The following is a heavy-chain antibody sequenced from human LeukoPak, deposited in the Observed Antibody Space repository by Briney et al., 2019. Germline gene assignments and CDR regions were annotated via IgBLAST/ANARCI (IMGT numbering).Heavy chain of an antibody. J-gene: IGHJ4*02. V-gene: IGHV4-59*01. CDR3: ARAHADY. CDR1: GGSISSDY. CDR2: IYYSGST. Sequence: SSETLSLTCTVSGGSISSDYRSWIRQPPGKGLEWIGYIYYSGSTNYNPSLKSRVTISVDTSKNQFSLKLSSVTAADTAVYYCARAHADYWGQGTLVTVSS.